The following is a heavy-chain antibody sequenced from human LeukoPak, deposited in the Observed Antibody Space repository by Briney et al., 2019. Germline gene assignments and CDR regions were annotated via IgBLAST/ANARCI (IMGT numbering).Heavy chain of an antibody. Sequence: ASVKVSCKVSGYTFRNYGISWVRQAPGQGLEWMGWISAYNGNTRYAQKLQGRVTMTTDTSTNTAYMELKSLRSDDTAVYYCARDTEWELNPDYFGYWGQGTLVTVST. V-gene: IGHV1-18*01. CDR2: ISAYNGNT. D-gene: IGHD1-26*01. J-gene: IGHJ4*02. CDR3: ARDTEWELNPDYFGY. CDR1: GYTFRNYG.